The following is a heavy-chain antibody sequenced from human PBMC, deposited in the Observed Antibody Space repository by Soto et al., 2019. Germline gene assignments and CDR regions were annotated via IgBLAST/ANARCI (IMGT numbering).Heavy chain of an antibody. V-gene: IGHV4-30-2*01. CDR1: GGSISSGGYS. CDR2: IYHSGST. CDR3: ARAEGGLFDY. J-gene: IGHJ4*02. Sequence: QLQLQESGSGLVKPSQTLSLTCAVSGGSISSGGYSWSWIRQPPGKGLEWIGYIYHSGSTYYNPSHKSRGTISVDRSKHQFSLKLSSVTAADTAVYYCARAEGGLFDYWGQGTLVTVSS.